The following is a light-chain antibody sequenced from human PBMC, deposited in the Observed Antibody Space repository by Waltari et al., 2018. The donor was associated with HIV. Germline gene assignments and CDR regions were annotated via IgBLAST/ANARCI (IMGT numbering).Light chain of an antibody. J-gene: IGLJ2*01. CDR2: DVG. V-gene: IGLV2-23*02. CDR3: CAYAGPTGLSEV. Sequence: QSALTQPASVSGSPGQSITISCTGTSRDIGAYNYVSWYQQHPGKAPKLIIYDVGTRPSGFSDRFSDSKSGNTASLTISGLQSEDEADYHCCAYAGPTGLSEVFGGGTKLTVL. CDR1: SRDIGAYNY.